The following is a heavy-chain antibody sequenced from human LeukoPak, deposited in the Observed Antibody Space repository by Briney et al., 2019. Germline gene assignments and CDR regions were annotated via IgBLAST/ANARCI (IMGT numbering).Heavy chain of an antibody. CDR2: SNPSGDST. Sequence: ASVRVSCKASGYTFTNYYIHWVRQAPGHGLEWMGISNPSGDSTNYAQKFQGRVTMTRDTSTSTVYMDLSSLRSEDTAVYYCARWTTTFLDYWGQGTLVTVSS. CDR3: ARWTTTFLDY. D-gene: IGHD1-1*01. V-gene: IGHV1-46*01. CDR1: GYTFTNYY. J-gene: IGHJ4*02.